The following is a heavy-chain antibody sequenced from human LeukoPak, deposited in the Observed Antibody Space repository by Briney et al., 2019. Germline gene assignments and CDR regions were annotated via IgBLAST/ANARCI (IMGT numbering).Heavy chain of an antibody. CDR1: GGSFSTYY. V-gene: IGHV4-59*01. CDR2: FYYSGST. J-gene: IGHJ4*02. D-gene: IGHD1-26*01. CDR3: ARGQGGNYYLNYFDY. Sequence: PSETLSLTCTVTGGSFSTYYWSWIQQPPGKGLEWIGHFYYSGSTNYNPSLKSRVTISVDTSRNQFSLKLTSVTAADTAVYYCARGQGGNYYLNYFDYWGQGALVTVSS.